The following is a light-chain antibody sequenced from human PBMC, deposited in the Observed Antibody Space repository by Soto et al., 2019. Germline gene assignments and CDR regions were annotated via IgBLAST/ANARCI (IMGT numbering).Light chain of an antibody. V-gene: IGLV2-14*03. CDR2: DVS. CDR3: SSYTTSNTRQIV. J-gene: IGLJ1*01. CDR1: SSDVGGYNY. Sequence: QSALTQPASVSGSPGQSITISCTGTSSDVGGYNYVSWYQHHPGKAPELMIYDVSNRPSGVSNRFSGSKSGNTASLTISGLQPEDEADYYCSSYTTSNTRQIVFGTGTKV.